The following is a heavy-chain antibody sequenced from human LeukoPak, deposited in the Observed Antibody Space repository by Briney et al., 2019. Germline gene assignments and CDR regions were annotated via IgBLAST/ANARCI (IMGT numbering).Heavy chain of an antibody. Sequence: PGGSLRLSCATPGFTFSGSAIHWVRQASGKGLEWVGRIRSKANSYATTDAASVKGRFTISRDDSKNTAYLQMNSLKTEDTAVYYCTRPSYDSSVSGVVYWGQGVLVTVSS. D-gene: IGHD3-22*01. CDR1: GFTFSGSA. CDR3: TRPSYDSSVSGVVY. V-gene: IGHV3-73*01. CDR2: IRSKANSYAT. J-gene: IGHJ4*02.